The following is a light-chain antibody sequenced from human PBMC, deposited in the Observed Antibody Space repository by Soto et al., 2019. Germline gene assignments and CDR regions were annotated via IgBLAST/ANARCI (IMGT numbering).Light chain of an antibody. CDR3: QVWDSGSAHVV. V-gene: IGLV3-21*04. CDR1: NIGSKG. Sequence: SYELTQPPSVSVAPGKTASISCVGNNIGSKGVHWYQQKPGQAPVLVIYSDTDLPPVIPGRFSGSNSANLATLTISRVEAGDEADYYCQVWDSGSAHVVFGGGTKLTVL. J-gene: IGLJ2*01. CDR2: SDT.